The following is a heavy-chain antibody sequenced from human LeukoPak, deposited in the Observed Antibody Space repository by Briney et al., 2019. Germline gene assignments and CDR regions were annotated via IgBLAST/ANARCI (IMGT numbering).Heavy chain of an antibody. J-gene: IGHJ4*02. V-gene: IGHV4-59*01. Sequence: PSETLSLTCTVSGGSISSYYWSWIRQPPGKGLEWIGNIYYSGSTNYNPSLKSRVTISVDTSNHFSLKLSSVSAADTAVYYCARGPAYSDYLDWGQGTLVTVSS. CDR3: ARGPAYSDYLD. D-gene: IGHD4-11*01. CDR1: GGSISSYY. CDR2: IYYSGST.